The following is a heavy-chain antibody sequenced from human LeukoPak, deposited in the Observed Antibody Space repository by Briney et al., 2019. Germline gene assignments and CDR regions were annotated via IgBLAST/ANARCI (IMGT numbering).Heavy chain of an antibody. J-gene: IGHJ4*02. D-gene: IGHD3-22*01. CDR3: AREQYYDSSGYWGY. CDR1: GFTFSDYY. Sequence: GGSLRLSCAASGFTFSDYYMSWIRQAPGKGLEWVSYISSSGSTIYYADSVKGRFTISRDNAKNSLYLQMSSLRAEDTAVYYCAREQYYDSSGYWGYWGQGTLVTVSS. V-gene: IGHV3-11*04. CDR2: ISSSGSTI.